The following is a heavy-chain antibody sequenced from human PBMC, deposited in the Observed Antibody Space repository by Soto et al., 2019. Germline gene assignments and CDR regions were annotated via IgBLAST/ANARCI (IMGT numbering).Heavy chain of an antibody. CDR2: IYYSGST. Sequence: SETLSLTCTVSGGSISSYYWSWIRQPPGKGLEWIGYIYYSGSTNYNPSLKSRVTISVDTSKNQFSLKLSSATAADTAVYYCARASGDYRFDYWGQGTLVTVSS. D-gene: IGHD4-17*01. J-gene: IGHJ4*02. CDR3: ARASGDYRFDY. V-gene: IGHV4-59*01. CDR1: GGSISSYY.